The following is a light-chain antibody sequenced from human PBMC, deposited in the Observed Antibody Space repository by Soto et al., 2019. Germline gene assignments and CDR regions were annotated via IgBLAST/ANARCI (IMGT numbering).Light chain of an antibody. Sequence: QSALTQPASVSGSPGQSITISCAGTSSDIGGYDYVSWYQQRPGKAPKLMIYEVRYRPSGVSSRFSGSKSGNTASLTISGLQAEDEADYYCISYTGSDTSYVFGTGTKVTVL. CDR2: EVR. J-gene: IGLJ1*01. V-gene: IGLV2-14*01. CDR3: ISYTGSDTSYV. CDR1: SSDIGGYDY.